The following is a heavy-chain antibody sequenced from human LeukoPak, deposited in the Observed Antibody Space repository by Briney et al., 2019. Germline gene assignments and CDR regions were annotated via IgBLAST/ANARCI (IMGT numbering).Heavy chain of an antibody. D-gene: IGHD1-26*01. Sequence: SVKVSCKASGGTFSSYAISWVRQAPGQGLEWMGGIIPIFGTANYAQKFQGRVTITADKSTSTAYMELRSLRSDDTAVYYCARDLGGNPVDYWGQGTLVTVSS. CDR2: IIPIFGTA. CDR1: GGTFSSYA. J-gene: IGHJ4*02. CDR3: ARDLGGNPVDY. V-gene: IGHV1-69*06.